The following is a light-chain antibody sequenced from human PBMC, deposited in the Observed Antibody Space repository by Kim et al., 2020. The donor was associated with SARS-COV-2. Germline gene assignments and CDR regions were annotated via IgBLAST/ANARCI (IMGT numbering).Light chain of an antibody. V-gene: IGLV1-44*01. J-gene: IGLJ3*02. CDR2: SND. CDR3: AAWDESLYGRR. Sequence: QPVLTQPPSASGTPGQRVTISCSGSSPNIGSNAVSWYQQLPGTAPKLVVYSNDQRPSGVPDRFSGSRSGTSASLAISGLQSEDEADYYCAAWDESLYGRRFGGGTKVTVL. CDR1: SPNIGSNA.